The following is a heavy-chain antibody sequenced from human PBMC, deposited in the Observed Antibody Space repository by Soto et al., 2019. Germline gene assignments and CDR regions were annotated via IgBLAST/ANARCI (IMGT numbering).Heavy chain of an antibody. CDR2: ISGSGGST. D-gene: IGHD4-17*01. J-gene: IGHJ4*02. CDR3: AKSVKGLVTTGPFDY. Sequence: EVQLLESGGGLVQPGGSLRLSCAASGFTFSSYAMSWVRQAPGKGLEWVSAISGSGGSTYYADSVKGRFTISRDNSKNTLYQQMNSLRAEDTAVYYCAKSVKGLVTTGPFDYWGQGTLVTVSS. CDR1: GFTFSSYA. V-gene: IGHV3-23*01.